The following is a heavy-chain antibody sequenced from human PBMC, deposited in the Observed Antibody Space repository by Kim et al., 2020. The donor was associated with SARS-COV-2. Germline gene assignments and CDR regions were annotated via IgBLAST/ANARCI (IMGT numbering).Heavy chain of an antibody. V-gene: IGHV4-31*02. D-gene: IGHD2-2*01. J-gene: IGHJ4*02. Sequence: SLKSRVTISVDTSKNQCSLKLSSVTAADTAVYYCARQSGYCSSTSCPFDYWGQGTLVTVSS. CDR3: ARQSGYCSSTSCPFDY.